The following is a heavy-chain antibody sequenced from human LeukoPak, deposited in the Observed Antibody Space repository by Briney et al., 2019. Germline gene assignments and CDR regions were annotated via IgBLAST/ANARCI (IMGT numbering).Heavy chain of an antibody. CDR2: MNPNSGNT. D-gene: IGHD1-26*01. CDR1: GYTFTSYD. V-gene: IGHV1-8*03. CDR3: ARANIGGDAFDI. J-gene: IGHJ3*02. Sequence: ASVKVSCKASGYTFTSYDINWVRQATGQGLEWMGWMNPNSGNTGYAQKFQGRVTITRNTSISTAYMELGSLRSEDTAVYYCARANIGGDAFDIWGQGTMVTVSS.